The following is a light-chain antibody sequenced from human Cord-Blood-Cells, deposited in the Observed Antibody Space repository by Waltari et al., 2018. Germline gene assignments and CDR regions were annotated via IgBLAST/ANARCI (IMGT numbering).Light chain of an antibody. CDR3: QQRSNWLYT. J-gene: IGKJ2*01. CDR1: QSVSSY. Sequence: EIVLTQSPATLSLSPGERATLSCRASQSVSSYLAWYQQKPGQAPSLLIYDASNGATGIPARFSGSGSGTDFTLTISSLEPEDFAVYYCQQRSNWLYTFGQGTKLEIK. V-gene: IGKV3-11*01. CDR2: DAS.